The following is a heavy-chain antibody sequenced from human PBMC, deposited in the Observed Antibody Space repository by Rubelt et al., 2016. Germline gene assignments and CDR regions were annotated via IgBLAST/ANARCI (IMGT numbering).Heavy chain of an antibody. CDR3: ARGGYDFWSGYTNGGMDV. CDR1: GGSISSYY. Sequence: QVQLQESGPGLVKPSETLSLTCTVSGGSISSYYWSWIRQPPGKGLEWIGYIYYSGSTNYNPSLKGGCTISVDTSKNQFSLKLSSVNAADTAGYYCARGGYDFWSGYTNGGMDVWGQGTTVTVSS. CDR2: IYYSGST. J-gene: IGHJ6*02. D-gene: IGHD3-3*01. V-gene: IGHV4-59*01.